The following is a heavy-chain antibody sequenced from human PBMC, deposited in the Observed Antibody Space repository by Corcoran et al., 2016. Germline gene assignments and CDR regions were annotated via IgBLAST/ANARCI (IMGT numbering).Heavy chain of an antibody. CDR1: GFSLSTSGMC. CDR3: ARNYYGSGMGYYYGMDV. CDR2: IDWDDDK. D-gene: IGHD3-10*01. J-gene: IGHJ6*02. V-gene: IGHV2-70*01. Sequence: QVTLRESGPALVKPTQTLTLTCTFSGFSLSTSGMCVSWIRQPPGKALEWLALIDWDDDKYYSTSLKTRLTISKDTSKNQVVLTMTNMDPVETATYYCARNYYGSGMGYYYGMDVWGQGTTVTVSS.